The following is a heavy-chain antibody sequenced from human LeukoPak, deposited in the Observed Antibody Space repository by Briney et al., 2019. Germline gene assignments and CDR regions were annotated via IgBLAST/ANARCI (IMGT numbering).Heavy chain of an antibody. CDR3: AKAPAPFDP. CDR2: ISGST. V-gene: IGHV3-23*01. Sequence: GGSLRLSCAASGFTFCSYAMSWVREAPGKGLAWVSTISGSTYYADSVKGRFTISRDNSKNTLYLQMNSLRAEDTAVYYCAKAPAPFDPWGQGTLVTVSS. CDR1: GFTFCSYA. J-gene: IGHJ5*02.